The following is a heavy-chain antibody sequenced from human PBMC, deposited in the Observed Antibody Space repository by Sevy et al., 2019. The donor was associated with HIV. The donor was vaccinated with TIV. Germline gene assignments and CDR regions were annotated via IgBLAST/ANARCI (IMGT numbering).Heavy chain of an antibody. CDR1: GFTFSSYW. D-gene: IGHD3-16*02. CDR2: IKQDGSEK. J-gene: IGHJ4*02. CDR3: ARDQGLSRTTYYDYVWGSYRLKGDFDY. Sequence: GGSLRLSCAASGFTFSSYWMSWVRQAPGKGLEWVANIKQDGSEKYYVDSVKGRFTISRDNAKNSLYLQMNSLRAEDTAVYYCARDQGLSRTTYYDYVWGSYRLKGDFDYWGQRTLVTVSS. V-gene: IGHV3-7*01.